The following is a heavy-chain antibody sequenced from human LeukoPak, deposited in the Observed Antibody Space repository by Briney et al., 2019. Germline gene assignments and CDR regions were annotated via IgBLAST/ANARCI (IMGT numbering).Heavy chain of an antibody. CDR1: GYTFTGYY. Sequence: ASVKVSCKASGYTFTGYYMHWVRQAPGQGLEWMGGIIPIFGTANYAQKFQGRVTITADESTSTAYMELSSLRSEDTAVYYCARGPRVGEDYYDSSGYSYYFDYWGQGTLVTVSS. CDR3: ARGPRVGEDYYDSSGYSYYFDY. V-gene: IGHV1-69*13. J-gene: IGHJ4*02. D-gene: IGHD3-22*01. CDR2: IIPIFGTA.